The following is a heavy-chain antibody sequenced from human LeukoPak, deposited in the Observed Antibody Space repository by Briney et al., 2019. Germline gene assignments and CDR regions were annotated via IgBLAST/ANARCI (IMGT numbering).Heavy chain of an antibody. D-gene: IGHD6-19*01. CDR1: GGSISSYY. J-gene: IGHJ5*02. CDR2: IYTSGST. CDR3: ARLVSSGWSKSWFDP. Sequence: SETLSLTCTVSGGSISSYYWSWIRQPAGKGLEWIGRIYTSGSTNYNPSLKSRVTMSVDTSKNQFSLKLSSVTAADTAVYYCARLVSSGWSKSWFDPWGQATLATVSS. V-gene: IGHV4-4*07.